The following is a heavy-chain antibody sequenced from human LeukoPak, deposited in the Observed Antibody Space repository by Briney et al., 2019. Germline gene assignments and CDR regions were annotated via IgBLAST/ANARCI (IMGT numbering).Heavy chain of an antibody. Sequence: SETLSLTCTVSGGSISGHYWSWIRQSPGKALEWIGYIYYSGNTNYNPSLRSRVTISVDTSKNQFSLNLNSVTAADTAVYYCARGTSGYYTGAFDIWGQGTMVTVSS. CDR2: IYYSGNT. CDR1: GGSISGHY. CDR3: ARGTSGYYTGAFDI. V-gene: IGHV4-59*11. J-gene: IGHJ3*02. D-gene: IGHD3-22*01.